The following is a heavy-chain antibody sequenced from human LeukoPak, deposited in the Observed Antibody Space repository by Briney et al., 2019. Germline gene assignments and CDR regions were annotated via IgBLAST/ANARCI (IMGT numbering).Heavy chain of an antibody. CDR1: GYTFTSYD. V-gene: IGHV1-8*03. Sequence: ASVKVSCKASGYTFTSYDINWVRQATGQGLEWMGWMNPNSGNTGYAQKFQGRVTITRNTSISTAYMELSSLRSEDTAVYYCASPGENPGTAMARYYFDYWGQGTLVTVSS. CDR2: MNPNSGNT. CDR3: ASPGENPGTAMARYYFDY. D-gene: IGHD5-18*01. J-gene: IGHJ4*02.